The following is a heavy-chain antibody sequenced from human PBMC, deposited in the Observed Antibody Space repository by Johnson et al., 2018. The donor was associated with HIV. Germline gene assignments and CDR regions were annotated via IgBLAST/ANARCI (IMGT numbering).Heavy chain of an antibody. J-gene: IGHJ3*02. CDR3: AKDRNWGASGAFDI. D-gene: IGHD7-27*01. Sequence: VQLVESGGGVVQPGRSLRLSCAASGFTFSSYAMHWVRQAPGKGLEWVSGINWNGGSTGYADSVKGRFTISRDNSKKSLYLQMNSLRAEDTAVYYCAKDRNWGASGAFDIWGQGTMVTVSS. V-gene: IGHV3-20*04. CDR1: GFTFSSYA. CDR2: INWNGGST.